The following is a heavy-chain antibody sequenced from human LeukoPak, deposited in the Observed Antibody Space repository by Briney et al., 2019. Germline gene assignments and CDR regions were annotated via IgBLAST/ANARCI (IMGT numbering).Heavy chain of an antibody. V-gene: IGHV4-59*01. CDR2: IYYSGST. J-gene: IGHJ5*02. CDR1: GGSISSYY. D-gene: IGHD2-15*01. Sequence: SETLSLTCTVSGGSISSYYWSWIRQPPGKGLEWIGYIYYSGSTNYNRSLKSRVTISVDTSKNQFSLKLSSVTAADTAVYYCARVGCSGGSCLWVASWFDPWGQGTLVTVSS. CDR3: ARVGCSGGSCLWVASWFDP.